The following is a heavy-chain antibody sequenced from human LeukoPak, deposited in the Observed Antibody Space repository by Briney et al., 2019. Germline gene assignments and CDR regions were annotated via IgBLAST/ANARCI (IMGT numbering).Heavy chain of an antibody. CDR1: GFTFNRCW. CDR2: INPDGRDT. J-gene: IGHJ4*02. Sequence: PGGSLRLSCVVSGFTFNRCWMNWVRQAPGKGLEWVAHINPDGRDTYYVDSVKGRFTISRDNAKNSLYLQMNSLRAEDTAVYYCARSADRSGYFREITLYYFDYWGQGTLVTVSS. CDR3: ARSADRSGYFREITLYYFDY. V-gene: IGHV3-7*03. D-gene: IGHD3-22*01.